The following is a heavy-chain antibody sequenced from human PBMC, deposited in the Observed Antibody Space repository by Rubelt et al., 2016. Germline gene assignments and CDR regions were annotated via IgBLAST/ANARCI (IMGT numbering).Heavy chain of an antibody. Sequence: VSSISSSSSYIYYADSVKGRFTISRDNAKNSLYLQMNSLRAEDTAVYYCARDHSSSWESGWFDPWGQGTLVTVSS. D-gene: IGHD6-13*01. CDR3: ARDHSSSWESGWFDP. J-gene: IGHJ5*02. V-gene: IGHV3-21*01. CDR2: ISSSSSYI.